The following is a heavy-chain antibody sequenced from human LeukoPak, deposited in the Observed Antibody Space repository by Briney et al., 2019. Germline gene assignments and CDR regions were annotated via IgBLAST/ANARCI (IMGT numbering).Heavy chain of an antibody. CDR2: INHSGST. V-gene: IGHV4-34*01. D-gene: IGHD6-19*01. CDR1: GGSFSGYY. CDR3: ARGREGIAVAVPFDP. J-gene: IGHJ5*02. Sequence: SETLSLTCAVYGGSFSGYYWSWIRQPPGKGLEWIGEINHSGSTNYNPSLKSRVTISVDTSKNQFSLKLSSVTAADTAVYYCARGREGIAVAVPFDPWGQGTLVTVSS.